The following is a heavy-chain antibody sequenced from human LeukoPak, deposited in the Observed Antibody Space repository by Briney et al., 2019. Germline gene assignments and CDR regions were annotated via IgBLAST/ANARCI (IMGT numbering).Heavy chain of an antibody. D-gene: IGHD6-13*01. CDR3: ANPAGSRWYWNWFVP. J-gene: IGHJ5*02. V-gene: IGHV3-23*01. CDR1: GFTSSSYA. Sequence: PGGSLRPPCAASGFTSSSYAMSWVRQAPPKGLEWISAISGSGGSTYYADSVKGRFTISRDNSKNTLYLQMNSLRAEDTVVYYCANPAGSRWYWNWFVPWGQGTLVTVSS. CDR2: ISGSGGST.